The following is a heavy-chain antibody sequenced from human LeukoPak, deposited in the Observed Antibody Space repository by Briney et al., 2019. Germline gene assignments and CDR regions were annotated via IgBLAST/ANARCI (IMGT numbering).Heavy chain of an antibody. D-gene: IGHD5-18*01. CDR3: ARGQVDPAMIIGGWFDL. Sequence: ASVKVSCTTSGHSFTSYAITWVRQAPGQGLDWMGLMSPYTGNTNYAQKFWGRVTMTADISTRTVNMDLRSLRSEDTAAYYCARGQVDPAMIIGGWFDLWGQGTLVIVSS. J-gene: IGHJ5*02. V-gene: IGHV1-18*01. CDR1: GHSFTSYA. CDR2: MSPYTGNT.